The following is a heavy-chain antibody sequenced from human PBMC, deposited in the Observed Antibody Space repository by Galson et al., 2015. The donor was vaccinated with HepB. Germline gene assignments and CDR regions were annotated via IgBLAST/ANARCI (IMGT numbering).Heavy chain of an antibody. CDR2: IYWDDVR. D-gene: IGHD5-24*01. CDR3: AHTAGWLPDY. CDR1: GFSLNDNAEG. J-gene: IGHJ4*02. V-gene: IGHV2-5*02. Sequence: PALVKPTQTLTLTCTFSGFSLNDNAEGVAWIRQPPGKALGWLALIYWDDVRHYNPSLNNRLAITKDSSKNQVVLTLSDIDPVDTATYYCAHTAGWLPDYWGQGTLVTVST.